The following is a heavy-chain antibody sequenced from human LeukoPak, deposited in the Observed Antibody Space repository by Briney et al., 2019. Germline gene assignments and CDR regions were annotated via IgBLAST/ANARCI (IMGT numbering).Heavy chain of an antibody. V-gene: IGHV3-21*01. Sequence: PGGSPSPSCAASGFNFRSYSMNWVRQAPGKGLEWVSSISSSSNCIYYADSVKGRFTISRDNAKNSLYLQMNSLRAEDTAVYYCARDPGIEDYWGQGSKVTVSS. D-gene: IGHD2-21*01. CDR1: GFNFRSYS. CDR3: ARDPGIEDY. CDR2: ISSSSNCI. J-gene: IGHJ4*02.